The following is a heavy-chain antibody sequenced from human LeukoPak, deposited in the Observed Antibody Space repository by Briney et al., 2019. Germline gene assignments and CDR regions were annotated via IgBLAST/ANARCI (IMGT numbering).Heavy chain of an antibody. CDR1: GGTFSSYA. CDR3: AREGAAVIDY. Sequence: ASVKVSCKASGGTFSSYAISWVRQAPGQGLEWMGGIIPIFGTAKYAQKFQGRVTITTDESTSTAYMELSSLRSEDTAVYYCAREGAAVIDYWGQGTLVTVSS. D-gene: IGHD6-13*01. V-gene: IGHV1-69*05. J-gene: IGHJ4*02. CDR2: IIPIFGTA.